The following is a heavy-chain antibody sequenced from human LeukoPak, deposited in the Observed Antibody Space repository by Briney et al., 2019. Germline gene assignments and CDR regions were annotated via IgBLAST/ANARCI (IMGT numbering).Heavy chain of an antibody. CDR3: ARHIPYCGGDCYPDYFDY. V-gene: IGHV5-51*01. D-gene: IGHD2-21*02. Sequence: GESLKISCKGSGYSFTSYWIGWVRQMPGKGLEWMGIIYPGDSDTRYSPSFQGQVTISADKSISTAYLQWSSLKAPDTAMYYCARHIPYCGGDCYPDYFDYWGQGTLSPSPQ. CDR2: IYPGDSDT. CDR1: GYSFTSYW. J-gene: IGHJ4*02.